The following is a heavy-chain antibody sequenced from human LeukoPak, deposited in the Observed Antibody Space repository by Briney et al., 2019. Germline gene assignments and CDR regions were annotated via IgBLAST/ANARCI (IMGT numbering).Heavy chain of an antibody. CDR3: ARHYYYGSASYYFIDY. CDR1: GGSISSYY. D-gene: IGHD3-10*01. V-gene: IGHV4-59*01. J-gene: IGHJ4*02. Sequence: PSETLSLTCTVSGGSISSYYWSWIRQPPGKGLEWIGYIYYSGSTNYNPSLKSRVTISVDTSKNQFSLKLSSVTAADTAVYYCARHYYYGSASYYFIDYWGQGTLVTVSS. CDR2: IYYSGST.